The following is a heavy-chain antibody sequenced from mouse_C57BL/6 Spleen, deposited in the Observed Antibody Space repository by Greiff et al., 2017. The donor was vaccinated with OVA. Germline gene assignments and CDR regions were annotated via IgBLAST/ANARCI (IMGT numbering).Heavy chain of an antibody. J-gene: IGHJ1*03. CDR2: IHPNSGST. V-gene: IGHV1-64*01. CDR1: GYTFTSYW. D-gene: IGHD1-1*01. CDR3: ARSLLYYDWYFDV. Sequence: VQLQQPGAELVKPGASVKLSCKASGYTFTSYWMHWVKQRPGQGLEWIGMIHPNSGSTNYNEKFKSKATLTVDKSSSTAYMQLSSLTSEDSAVYYCARSLLYYDWYFDVWGKGTTVTVSS.